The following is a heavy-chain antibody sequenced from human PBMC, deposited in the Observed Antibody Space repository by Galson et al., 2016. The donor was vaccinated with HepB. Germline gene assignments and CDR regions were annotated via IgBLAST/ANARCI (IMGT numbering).Heavy chain of an antibody. V-gene: IGHV3-33*01. Sequence: SLRLSCAASGFTFSSYGMHWVRQAPGKGLEWVALIWYDGGNKYYADSVKGRFTISSDNSKNTLYLQMNSLRAEDTAVYYCARDAQHLYYFDSWGQGTLVTVSS. D-gene: IGHD6-13*01. CDR2: IWYDGGNK. CDR1: GFTFSSYG. CDR3: ARDAQHLYYFDS. J-gene: IGHJ4*02.